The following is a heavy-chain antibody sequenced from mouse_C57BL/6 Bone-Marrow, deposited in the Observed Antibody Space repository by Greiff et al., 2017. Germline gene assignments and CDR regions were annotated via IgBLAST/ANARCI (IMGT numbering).Heavy chain of an antibody. CDR1: GYSITSGYY. D-gene: IGHD5-1*01. Sequence: EVQLQESGPGLVKPSQSLSLTCSVTGYSITSGYYWNWIRQFPGNKLEWMGYISYDGSNNYNPSLKNRISITRDTSKNQFFLKLNSVTTEDTATXYCARDTYYFDYWGQGTTLTVSS. V-gene: IGHV3-6*01. J-gene: IGHJ2*01. CDR2: ISYDGSN. CDR3: ARDTYYFDY.